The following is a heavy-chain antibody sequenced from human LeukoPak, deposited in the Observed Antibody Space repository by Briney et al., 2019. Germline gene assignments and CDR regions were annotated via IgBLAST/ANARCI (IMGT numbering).Heavy chain of an antibody. D-gene: IGHD6-13*01. CDR3: ARTSVATAEDYFDF. Sequence: GGSLRLSCAASGFTVSTNYMSWVRQAPGKGLEWVSIIYSSGSTYYADSVKGRFIISRDNSKNTLYLQMNSLRAEDTALYYCARTSVATAEDYFDFWGQGTLVTVSS. CDR2: IYSSGST. J-gene: IGHJ4*02. V-gene: IGHV3-53*01. CDR1: GFTVSTNY.